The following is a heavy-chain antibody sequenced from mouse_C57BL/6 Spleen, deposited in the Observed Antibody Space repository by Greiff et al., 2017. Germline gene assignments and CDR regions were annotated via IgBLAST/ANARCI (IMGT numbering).Heavy chain of an antibody. D-gene: IGHD4-1*01. V-gene: IGHV1-69*01. J-gene: IGHJ2*01. Sequence: VQLQQPGAELVMPGASVKLSCKASGYTFTSYWMHWVKQRPGQGLEWIGEIDPSDSYTNYNQKFKGKSTLTVDKSSSTAYMQLSSLTAEDSAFYYCARNWDEGFDYWGQGTTLTVSS. CDR2: IDPSDSYT. CDR1: GYTFTSYW. CDR3: ARNWDEGFDY.